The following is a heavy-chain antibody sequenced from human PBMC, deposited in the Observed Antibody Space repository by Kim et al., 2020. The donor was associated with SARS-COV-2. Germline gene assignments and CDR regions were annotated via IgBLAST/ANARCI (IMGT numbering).Heavy chain of an antibody. CDR2: SSSSSTV. J-gene: IGHJ4*02. CDR3: ARGWY. V-gene: IGHV3-48*01. Sequence: SSSSSTVYYADSVKGRFTISRDNAKNSLYLQMNSLRGEDTAVYDCARGWYWGQGTLVTVSS.